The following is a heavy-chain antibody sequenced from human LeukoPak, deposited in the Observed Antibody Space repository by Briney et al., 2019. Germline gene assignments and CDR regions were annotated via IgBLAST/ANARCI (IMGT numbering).Heavy chain of an antibody. CDR3: ARQGNFMITFG. CDR2: IIDSGST. V-gene: IGHV4-34*12. Sequence: SETLSLTCAVYGGSFSGYYWSWIRQSPGKELEWIGEIIDSGSTNYNPSLQSRVTISVDTSKNQFSLKLSSVTAADTAVYYCARQGNFMITFGGGQGTLVTVSS. CDR1: GGSFSGYY. D-gene: IGHD3-16*01. J-gene: IGHJ4*02.